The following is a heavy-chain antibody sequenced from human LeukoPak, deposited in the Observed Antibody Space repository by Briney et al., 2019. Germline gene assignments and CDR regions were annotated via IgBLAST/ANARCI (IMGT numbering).Heavy chain of an antibody. CDR2: IYYSGNN. CDR1: GGSISSGSNY. D-gene: IGHD3-10*01. V-gene: IGHV4-39*01. J-gene: IGHJ4*02. Sequence: SSETLSLTCTVSGGSISSGSNYWGWIRQPPGKEMEWIGNIYYSGNNYNNPSLKSRIKISVNATKKQFSLNLSSVTAADTAVYYCARLSYGSGSHYNFYFDFWGQGTLVTVSS. CDR3: ARLSYGSGSHYNFYFDF.